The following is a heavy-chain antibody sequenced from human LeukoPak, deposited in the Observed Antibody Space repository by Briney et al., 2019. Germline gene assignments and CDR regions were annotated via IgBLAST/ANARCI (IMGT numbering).Heavy chain of an antibody. CDR1: GFTVSTNF. J-gene: IGHJ4*02. CDR2: IYSGGST. D-gene: IGHD4-11*01. CDR3: ARTRVDTTTFDYFDY. V-gene: IGHV3-53*01. Sequence: GGSLRLSCVVSGFTVSTNFMSWVRQAPGERLEWVSVIYSGGSTYYADSVKGRFTISRDNSKNTLYLQMNGLRAEDTAVYYCARTRVDTTTFDYFDYWGQGTLVTVSS.